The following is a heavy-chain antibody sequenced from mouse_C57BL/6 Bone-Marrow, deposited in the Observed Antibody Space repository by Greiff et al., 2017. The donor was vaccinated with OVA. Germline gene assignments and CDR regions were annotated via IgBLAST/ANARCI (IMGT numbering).Heavy chain of an antibody. CDR2: ILPGSGST. J-gene: IGHJ3*01. D-gene: IGHD2-1*01. V-gene: IGHV1-9*01. Sequence: VKLLESGAELLKPGASVKLSCKATGYTFTGYWIEWVKQRPGHGLEWIGEILPGSGSTNYNEKFKGKATFTADTSSNTAYMQLSSLTTEDSAIYYCAREREIYYGNYLFAYWGQGTLVTVSA. CDR1: GYTFTGYW. CDR3: AREREIYYGNYLFAY.